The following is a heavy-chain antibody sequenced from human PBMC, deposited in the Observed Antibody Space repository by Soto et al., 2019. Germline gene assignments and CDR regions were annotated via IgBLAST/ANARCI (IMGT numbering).Heavy chain of an antibody. V-gene: IGHV3-21*03. CDR1: GFTFSSYS. CDR3: ASLSVFTIFADGVDY. Sequence: PGGSLRLSCAASGFTFSSYSMNWVRQAPGKGLEWVSSISSSSYIYYADSVKGRFTISRDNAKNSLYLQMNSLRAEDTAVYYCASLSVFTIFADGVDYWGQGTLVTVSS. CDR2: ISSSSYI. J-gene: IGHJ4*02. D-gene: IGHD3-3*01.